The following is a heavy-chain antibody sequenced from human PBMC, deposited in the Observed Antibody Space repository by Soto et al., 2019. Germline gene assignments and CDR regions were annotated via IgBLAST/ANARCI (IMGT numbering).Heavy chain of an antibody. Sequence: QVQLQESGPGLVKPSETLSLSCGVPGGAISQYYWNWIRQPAGKGLEWSGRIYSGGSTNYNPTLESRVTMSFDKSKTQSSLTLSSVTAADTAVYYCARGPGWFGDFSLDYLFQGTLVTVAS. D-gene: IGHD3-10*01. V-gene: IGHV4-4*07. CDR3: ARGPGWFGDFSLDY. CDR1: GGAISQYY. J-gene: IGHJ4*02. CDR2: IYSGGST.